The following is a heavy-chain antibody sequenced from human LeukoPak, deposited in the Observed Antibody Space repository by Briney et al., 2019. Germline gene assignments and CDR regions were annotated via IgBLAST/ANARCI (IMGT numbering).Heavy chain of an antibody. Sequence: PGGSLRLSCAASGFTFSGYWMSWVRQAPGKGLEWVANINQDGSQKYYVDSVKGRFTISRDNAKNSLYLQMNSLRAEDTAVYYCATVRTYTNFDYWGQGTLVTVSS. D-gene: IGHD5-18*01. J-gene: IGHJ4*02. V-gene: IGHV3-7*05. CDR1: GFTFSGYW. CDR2: INQDGSQK. CDR3: ATVRTYTNFDY.